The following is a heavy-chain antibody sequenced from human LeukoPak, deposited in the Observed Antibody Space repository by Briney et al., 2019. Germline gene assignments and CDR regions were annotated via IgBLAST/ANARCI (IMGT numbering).Heavy chain of an antibody. V-gene: IGHV4-4*07. CDR3: ARDRYYYDSSDAYDY. J-gene: IGHJ4*02. CDR2: IYTSGSS. CDR1: GGSITSYY. Sequence: PSETLSLTCTVSGGSITSYYWSWIRQPAGKGLEWIGRIYTSGSSNYNPSLKSRVTMSVDTSKNQFSLKLSSVTAADTAVYYCARDRYYYDSSDAYDYWGQGTLVTVSS. D-gene: IGHD3-22*01.